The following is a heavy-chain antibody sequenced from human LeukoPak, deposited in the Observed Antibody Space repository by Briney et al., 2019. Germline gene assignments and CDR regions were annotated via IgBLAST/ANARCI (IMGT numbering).Heavy chain of an antibody. CDR1: GGSISSSSYY. J-gene: IGHJ4*02. D-gene: IGHD3-9*01. V-gene: IGHV4-39*01. Sequence: SETLSLTCTVSGGSISSSSYYWGWIRQPPGKGLEWIGSIYYSGSTYYNPSLKSRVTISVDTSKNQFSLKLSSVTAADTAVYYCARSLYDILTGYSTRIDYWGQGTLVTVSS. CDR2: IYYSGST. CDR3: ARSLYDILTGYSTRIDY.